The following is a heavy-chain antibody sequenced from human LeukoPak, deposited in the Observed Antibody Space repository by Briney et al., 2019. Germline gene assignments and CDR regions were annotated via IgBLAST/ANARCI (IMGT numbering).Heavy chain of an antibody. CDR1: GGSISSDNYY. D-gene: IGHD3-22*01. CDR2: IYVSGST. Sequence: SETLSLTCTVSGGSISSDNYYWSWIRQPAGKGLEWIGRIYVSGSTNNNPSLKSRVIISIDTSKNQFSLNLNSVTAADTAVYYCARGYYDSDSHRPFDIWGRGTLVTVSS. J-gene: IGHJ3*02. CDR3: ARGYYDSDSHRPFDI. V-gene: IGHV4-61*02.